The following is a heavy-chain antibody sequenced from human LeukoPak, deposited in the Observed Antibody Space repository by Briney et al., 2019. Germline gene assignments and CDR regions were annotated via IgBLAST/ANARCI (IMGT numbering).Heavy chain of an antibody. Sequence: SETLSPTCTVSGYSISSGYYWGWIRQPPGKGLEWIGSVYHSGITYYNPSLKSRVTISVDTSKNQFSLTLRSVTAADTAVYYCARVPHGETIFAVLMYYFDYWGQGTLVTVSS. D-gene: IGHD3-3*01. CDR3: ARVPHGETIFAVLMYYFDY. J-gene: IGHJ4*02. V-gene: IGHV4-38-2*02. CDR1: GYSISSGYY. CDR2: VYHSGIT.